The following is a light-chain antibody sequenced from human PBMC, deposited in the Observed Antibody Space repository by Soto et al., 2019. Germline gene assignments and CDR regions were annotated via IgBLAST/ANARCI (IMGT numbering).Light chain of an antibody. CDR3: SSYGGNNKLV. V-gene: IGLV2-8*01. Sequence: QSALTQPPSASGSPGQSVTISCTGTSSDVGGYNYVSWYQQHPGKAPKLMIYEVTKRPSGVPDRFSGSKSGNTASLTVSGLQAEDEADYYCSSYGGNNKLVFGGGTKLTVL. J-gene: IGLJ2*01. CDR2: EVT. CDR1: SSDVGGYNY.